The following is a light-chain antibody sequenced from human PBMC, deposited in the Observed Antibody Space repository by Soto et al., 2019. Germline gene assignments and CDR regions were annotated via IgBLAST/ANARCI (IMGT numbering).Light chain of an antibody. CDR3: SSHTSSTTYV. V-gene: IGLV2-18*02. CDR1: SSDVGGSNG. J-gene: IGLJ1*01. Sequence: QSALTQPPSVSGSPGQSVAISCTGTSSDVGGSNGVSWYQQPPGTAPKLIIYDVSNRPSGVPDRFSGSKSGNTASLIISGLQAEDEGDYYCSSHTSSTTYVFGTGTKVTVL. CDR2: DVS.